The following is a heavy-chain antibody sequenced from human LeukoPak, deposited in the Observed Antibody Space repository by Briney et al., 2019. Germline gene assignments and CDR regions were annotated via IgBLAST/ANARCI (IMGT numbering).Heavy chain of an antibody. Sequence: SETLSLTCTVSGGSISSYYWSWIRQPPGKGLEWIGYIYYSGSTNYNPSLKSRVTISVDTSKNQFSLKLSSVTAADTAVYYCASSSDSSGPYGGGWFDPWGQGTLVTVSS. V-gene: IGHV4-59*12. D-gene: IGHD3-22*01. CDR1: GGSISSYY. CDR3: ASSSDSSGPYGGGWFDP. J-gene: IGHJ5*02. CDR2: IYYSGST.